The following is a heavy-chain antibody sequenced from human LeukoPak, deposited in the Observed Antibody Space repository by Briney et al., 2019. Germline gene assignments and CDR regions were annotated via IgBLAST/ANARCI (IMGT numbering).Heavy chain of an antibody. D-gene: IGHD2-15*01. J-gene: IGHJ6*03. Sequence: PPETLSLTCTVSGYSISSGYYWGWIRQPPGKGLEWIGNIYHSGSTDYNPSLKSRVTISVDTSKNQFSLKLSSVTAADTAVYYCARLSCGGGRCSSEDYYYMDVWGRGTTVTVSS. CDR2: IYHSGST. CDR3: ARLSCGGGRCSSEDYYYMDV. CDR1: GYSISSGYY. V-gene: IGHV4-38-2*02.